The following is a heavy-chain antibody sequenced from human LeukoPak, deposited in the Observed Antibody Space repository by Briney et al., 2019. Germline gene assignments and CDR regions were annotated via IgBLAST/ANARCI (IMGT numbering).Heavy chain of an antibody. CDR1: GFTFSTYP. J-gene: IGHJ4*02. D-gene: IGHD6-19*01. V-gene: IGHV3-23*01. Sequence: GGSLGLSCAASGFTFSTYPMSWFRQAPGKGLEWVSGISGSGGSTYYADSVKGRFTISRDISKNTLYLQMNSLRAEDTAVYYCAKDEGSGWYYFDYWGQGSLVTVSS. CDR2: ISGSGGST. CDR3: AKDEGSGWYYFDY.